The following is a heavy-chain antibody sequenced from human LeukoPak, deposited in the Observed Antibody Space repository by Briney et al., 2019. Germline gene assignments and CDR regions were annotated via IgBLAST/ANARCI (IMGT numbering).Heavy chain of an antibody. D-gene: IGHD1-1*01. CDR3: ARDGIENLWKRRVWFDP. J-gene: IGHJ5*02. V-gene: IGHV1-18*01. Sequence: ASVKVSCKASGYTFTSYGISWVRQAPGQGLEWMGWISAYNGNTNYAQKLQGRVTMTTDTSTSTAYMELRSLRSDDTAVYYCARDGIENLWKRRVWFDPWGQGTLVTVSS. CDR1: GYTFTSYG. CDR2: ISAYNGNT.